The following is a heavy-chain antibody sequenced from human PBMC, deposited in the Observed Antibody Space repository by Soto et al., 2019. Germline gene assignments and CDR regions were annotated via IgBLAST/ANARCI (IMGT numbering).Heavy chain of an antibody. CDR3: ARAGGRPYFHH. CDR1: AFTFSSYA. CDR2: ISGGGAST. V-gene: IGHV3-23*01. Sequence: EVQLLESGGGLEQPGGSLRLSCVASAFTFSSYAMNWVRQAPGKGLEWVPAISGGGASTYYAGSVKGRFTISRANSRNRLYLQMTRVKAVDAAVYYCARAGGRPYFHHWGQGTLVTVSS. J-gene: IGHJ1*01. D-gene: IGHD2-15*01.